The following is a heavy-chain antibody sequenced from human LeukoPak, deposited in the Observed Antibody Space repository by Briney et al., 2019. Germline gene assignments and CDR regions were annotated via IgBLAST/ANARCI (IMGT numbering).Heavy chain of an antibody. Sequence: SETLSLTRTVSGGSISSCYWSWIRQSPGKGLEWIGYISYSGTTNYNPSLKSRVTISVAPSKNQFSLQLRSVTAPDTAMYYCARDRGNYFDYWGQGTLVTVSS. J-gene: IGHJ4*02. CDR1: GGSISSCY. CDR2: ISYSGTT. CDR3: ARDRGNYFDY. D-gene: IGHD6-13*01. V-gene: IGHV4-59*01.